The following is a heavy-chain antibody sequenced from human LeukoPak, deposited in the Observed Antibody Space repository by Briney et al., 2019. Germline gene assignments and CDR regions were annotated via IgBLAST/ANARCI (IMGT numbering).Heavy chain of an antibody. CDR2: ISSSSSYI. CDR1: GFTFDDYA. V-gene: IGHV3-21*01. D-gene: IGHD1/OR15-1a*01. J-gene: IGHJ5*02. Sequence: GGSLRLSCAASGFTFDDYAMHWVRQAPGKGLEWVSSISSSSSYIYYADSVKGRFTISRDNAKNSLYLQMNSLRAEDTAVYYCAKQWFDPWGQGTLVTVSS. CDR3: AKQWFDP.